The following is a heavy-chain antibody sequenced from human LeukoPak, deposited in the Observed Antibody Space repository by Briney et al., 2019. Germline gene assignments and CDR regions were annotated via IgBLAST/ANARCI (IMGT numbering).Heavy chain of an antibody. CDR2: IWYDGSNK. J-gene: IGHJ4*02. Sequence: PGRSLRLSCAASGFTFSSYAMHWVRQAPGKGLEWVAVIWYDGSNKYYADSVKGRFTISRDNSKNTLYLQMNSLRAEDTAVYYCAREIIAAAGTYFDYWGQGTLVTVSS. CDR3: AREIIAAAGTYFDY. D-gene: IGHD6-13*01. V-gene: IGHV3-33*08. CDR1: GFTFSSYA.